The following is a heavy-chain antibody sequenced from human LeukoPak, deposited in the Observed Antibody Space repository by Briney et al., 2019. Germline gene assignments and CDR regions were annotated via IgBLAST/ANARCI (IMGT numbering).Heavy chain of an antibody. D-gene: IGHD3-22*01. CDR2: IYYSGST. V-gene: IGHV4-59*12. Sequence: PSETLSLTCTVSGGSISSYYWSWIRQPPGKGLEWIGYIYYSGSTSYNPSLKSRVTISVDTSKNQFSLKLSSVTAADTAVYYCARDTYYYDNGDFIDAFDIWGRGTMVTVSS. CDR1: GGSISSYY. CDR3: ARDTYYYDNGDFIDAFDI. J-gene: IGHJ3*02.